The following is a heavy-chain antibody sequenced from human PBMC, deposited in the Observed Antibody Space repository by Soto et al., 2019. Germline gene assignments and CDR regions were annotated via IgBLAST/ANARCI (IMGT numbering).Heavy chain of an antibody. CDR1: VFTFSSYW. CDR2: VKYDGSQT. CDR3: TRDFQGPLDYGMDV. D-gene: IGHD1-1*01. V-gene: IGHV3-7*01. Sequence: WRSLRLSCSDSVFTFSSYWMSWVRQAPGQGLEWVANVKYDGSQTYYVGSVKGRFTISRDNAKNSLYLQMNSLRAEDTAVYYCTRDFQGPLDYGMDVWGQGTTVTVSS. J-gene: IGHJ6*02.